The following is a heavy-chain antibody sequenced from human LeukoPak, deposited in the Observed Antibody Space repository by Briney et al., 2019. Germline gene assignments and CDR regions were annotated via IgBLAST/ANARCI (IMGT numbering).Heavy chain of an antibody. CDR3: ARAGNDYGDPYFDY. J-gene: IGHJ4*02. CDR2: VNSDGSST. Sequence: PGGSLRLSCAASGFTFSSYWMHWVRHAPGKGLVWVSRVNSDGSSTSYADSVKGRFTISRDNAKNTLYLQMNSLRVEGTAVYYCARAGNDYGDPYFDYWGQGTLVTVSS. CDR1: GFTFSSYW. D-gene: IGHD4-17*01. V-gene: IGHV3-74*01.